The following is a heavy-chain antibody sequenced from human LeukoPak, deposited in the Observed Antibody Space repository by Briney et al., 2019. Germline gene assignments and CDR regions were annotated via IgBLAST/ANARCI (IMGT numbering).Heavy chain of an antibody. J-gene: IGHJ5*02. D-gene: IGHD6-19*01. CDR1: GFTVSNNY. CDR2: IYSAATT. CDR3: AREGSSGWYEFWFDP. V-gene: IGHV3-66*01. Sequence: GESLRLSCAASGFTVSNNYMSWVRQTPGKGLECVSVIYSAATTYYTDSLKGRFTISRDNSKNTLYPQMNSLRAEDTAVYYCAREGSSGWYEFWFDPWGQGTLVTVSS.